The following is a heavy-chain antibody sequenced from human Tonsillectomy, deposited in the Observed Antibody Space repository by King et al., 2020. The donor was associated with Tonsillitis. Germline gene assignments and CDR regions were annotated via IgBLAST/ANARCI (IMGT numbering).Heavy chain of an antibody. J-gene: IGHJ4*02. CDR1: GFTFSSFS. CDR2: ISSGSTYI. Sequence: VQLVESGGGLVKPGGSLRLSCAASGFTFSSFSMNWVRQAPGKALEWVSSISSGSTYIIYLDSVKGRFTISRDDAKNSLYLQMNSLTVEDTAIYYCARFGTRGVMRPEYWGQGTLVTVSS. D-gene: IGHD3-10*01. V-gene: IGHV3-21*01. CDR3: ARFGTRGVMRPEY.